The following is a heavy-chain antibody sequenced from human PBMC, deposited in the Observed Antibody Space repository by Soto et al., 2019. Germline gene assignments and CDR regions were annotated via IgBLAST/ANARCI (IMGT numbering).Heavy chain of an antibody. CDR3: ARRPLTGTRGRYNYYGMDV. CDR1: GYTFTSYG. Sequence: QVQLVQSGAEVKKPGASVKVSCKASGYTFTSYGISWVRQPPGQGLEWMGWISAYNGNTNYAQKLQGRVTMTTDTSTSTAYMELRSLRSDDTAVYYCARRPLTGTRGRYNYYGMDVWGQGTTVTVSS. J-gene: IGHJ6*02. V-gene: IGHV1-18*01. CDR2: ISAYNGNT. D-gene: IGHD1-20*01.